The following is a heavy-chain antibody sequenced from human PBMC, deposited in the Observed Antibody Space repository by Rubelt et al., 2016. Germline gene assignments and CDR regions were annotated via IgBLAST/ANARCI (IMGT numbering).Heavy chain of an antibody. Sequence: QVQLQQWGPRLVKPSETLSLTCTVSGGSISSTAYYWGWVRQPPGKGLEWIGSIYSGWGADCNPSLKSRVTISVDTSNHQFSLKLSSVTAADTAVYYCVRTGRVGRVVDYWGQGTLVTVSS. CDR2: IYSGWGA. V-gene: IGHV4-39*01. D-gene: IGHD1-26*01. CDR3: VRTGRVGRVVDY. CDR1: GGSISSTAYY. J-gene: IGHJ4*02.